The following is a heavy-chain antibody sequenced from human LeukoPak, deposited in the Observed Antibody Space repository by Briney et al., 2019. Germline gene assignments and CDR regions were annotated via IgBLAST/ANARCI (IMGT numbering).Heavy chain of an antibody. D-gene: IGHD3-22*01. CDR2: INTNTGNP. Sequence: ASVKVSCKASGYTFTSYAMNWVRQAPGQGLEWMGWINTNTGNPTYAQGFTGRFVFSLDTSVSTAYLQISSLKAEDTAVYYCARDTRPIANYYDSSGPSHFDYWGQGTLVTVSS. CDR3: ARDTRPIANYYDSSGPSHFDY. CDR1: GYTFTSYA. V-gene: IGHV7-4-1*02. J-gene: IGHJ4*02.